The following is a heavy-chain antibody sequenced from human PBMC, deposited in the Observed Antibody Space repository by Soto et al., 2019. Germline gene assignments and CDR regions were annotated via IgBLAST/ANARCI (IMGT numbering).Heavy chain of an antibody. CDR1: GFAFANYA. CDR2: IGGGGGST. J-gene: IGHJ4*02. Sequence: EVQLLESGGDLVQPGGSLRLACAASGFAFANYAITWVRQAPGKGLEWVSTIGGGGGSTYYADPVKGRFTISRDNSKNTGYLPMNSLRAEDTAVYLCAKDRLGRGADYWGQGTLVTVSS. CDR3: AKDRLGRGADY. V-gene: IGHV3-23*01. D-gene: IGHD4-17*01.